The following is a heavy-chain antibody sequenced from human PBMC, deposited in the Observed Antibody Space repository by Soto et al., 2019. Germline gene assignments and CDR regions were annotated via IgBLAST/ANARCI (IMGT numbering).Heavy chain of an antibody. J-gene: IGHJ4*02. D-gene: IGHD3-10*01. CDR1: GGSINKDY. CDR2: IYYSGST. V-gene: IGHV4-59*01. Sequence: PSETLSLTCTGSGGSINKDYWSWIRQPPGRGLEWIGYIYYSGSTNYNSSLKSRVTISVDTSKSQFSLKLSSVTAADTAVYYCGSKWFGEPHKFDYWGQGALVT. CDR3: GSKWFGEPHKFDY.